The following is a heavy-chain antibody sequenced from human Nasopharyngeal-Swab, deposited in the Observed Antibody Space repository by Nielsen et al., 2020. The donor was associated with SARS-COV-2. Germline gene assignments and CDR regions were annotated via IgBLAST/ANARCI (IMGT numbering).Heavy chain of an antibody. CDR3: ARHFQDVTIFGVVIPGDYMDV. V-gene: IGHV4-39*01. J-gene: IGHJ6*03. CDR2: IYYSGST. D-gene: IGHD3-3*01. Sequence: WIRQPPGKGLEWSGSIYYSGSTYYNPSLKSRVTISVDTSKNQFSLKLSSVTAADTAVYYCARHFQDVTIFGVVIPGDYMDVWGKGTTVTVSS.